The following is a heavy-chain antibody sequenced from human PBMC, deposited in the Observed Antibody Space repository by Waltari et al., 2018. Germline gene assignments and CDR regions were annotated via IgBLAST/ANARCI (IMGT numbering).Heavy chain of an antibody. CDR1: GDSVSSGSTT. D-gene: IGHD3-16*01. J-gene: IGHJ4*02. V-gene: IGHV6-1*01. CDR2: TYSRSKWYS. Sequence: QVQLQQSGPGLVKPSETVSLTCAISGDSVSSGSTTWNWIRQSPSRGLEWLGRTYSRSKWYSDSAISVKSRITINAYTSNNQFSLLLNSGTPEDTSVYFCALGRSGYDARRFDSWGQGTLVTVSS. CDR3: ALGRSGYDARRFDS.